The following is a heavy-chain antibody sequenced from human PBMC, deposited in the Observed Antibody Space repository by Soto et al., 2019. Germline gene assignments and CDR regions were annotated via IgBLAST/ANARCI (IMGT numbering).Heavy chain of an antibody. J-gene: IGHJ5*02. CDR3: ATLKRDTISSTWYWFDP. D-gene: IGHD6-13*01. CDR1: GFTFSSYA. V-gene: IGHV3-23*01. CDR2: ISGSGGST. Sequence: GGSLRLSCAASGFTFSSYAMSWVRQAPGKGLEWVSAISGSGGSTYYADFVKVRFTISRDNSRNTMYLQMNSLRAEDTAVYYCATLKRDTISSTWYWFDPWGQGTLVTVSS.